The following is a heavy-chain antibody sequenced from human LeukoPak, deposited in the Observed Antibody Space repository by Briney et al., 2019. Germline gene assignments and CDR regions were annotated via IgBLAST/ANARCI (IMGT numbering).Heavy chain of an antibody. CDR3: ARDRVPLIHPNTVGYYYGMDV. V-gene: IGHV4-39*07. Sequence: PSETLSLTCTVSGGSISSSSYYWGWIRQPPGKGLEWIGSIYYSGSTYYNPSLKSRVTISVDTSKNQFSLKLSSVTAADTAVYYCARDRVPLIHPNTVGYYYGMDVWGQGTTVTVSS. CDR2: IYYSGST. CDR1: GGSISSSSYY. D-gene: IGHD4-23*01. J-gene: IGHJ6*02.